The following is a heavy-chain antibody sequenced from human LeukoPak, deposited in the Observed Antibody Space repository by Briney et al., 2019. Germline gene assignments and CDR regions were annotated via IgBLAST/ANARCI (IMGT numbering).Heavy chain of an antibody. J-gene: IGHJ6*02. CDR2: ISSSGSTI. V-gene: IGHV3-48*03. Sequence: PGGSLRLSCAASGFTFSSYEMNWVRQAPGKGLEWVSYISSSGSTIYYADSVKGRFTISSDNAKNSLYLQMNSLRAEDTAVYYCARDSSGYDAYGYYYYGMDVWGQGTTVTVSS. CDR1: GFTFSSYE. D-gene: IGHD5-12*01. CDR3: ARDSSGYDAYGYYYYGMDV.